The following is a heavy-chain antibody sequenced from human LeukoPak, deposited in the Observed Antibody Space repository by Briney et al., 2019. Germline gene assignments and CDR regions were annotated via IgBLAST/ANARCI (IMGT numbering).Heavy chain of an antibody. J-gene: IGHJ4*02. CDR1: GFTFSSYS. D-gene: IGHD6-13*01. Sequence: PGGSLRLSCAASGFTFSSYSMNWVRQAPGKGLEWVSSISSSSSYIYYADSVKGRFTISRDNAKNSLYLQMNSLRAEDTAVYYCAGDGIAAAGTPLDYWGQGALVTVSS. CDR3: AGDGIAAAGTPLDY. CDR2: ISSSSSYI. V-gene: IGHV3-21*01.